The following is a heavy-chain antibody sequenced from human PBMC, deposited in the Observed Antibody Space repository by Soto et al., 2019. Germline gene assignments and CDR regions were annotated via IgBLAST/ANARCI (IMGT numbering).Heavy chain of an antibody. V-gene: IGHV3-23*01. Sequence: GGSLRLSCAASGFTFSSYAMSWVRQAPGKGLEWVSAISGSGGSTYYADSVKGRFTISRDNSKNTLYLQMNSLRAEDTAVYYCAKTAPLLRFLEWLPGDFAYWGQGTLVTVSS. CDR2: ISGSGGST. CDR1: GFTFSSYA. CDR3: AKTAPLLRFLEWLPGDFAY. D-gene: IGHD3-3*01. J-gene: IGHJ4*02.